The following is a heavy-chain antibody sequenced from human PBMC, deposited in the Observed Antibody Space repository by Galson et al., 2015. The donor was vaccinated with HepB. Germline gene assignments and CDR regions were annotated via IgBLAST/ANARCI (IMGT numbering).Heavy chain of an antibody. CDR3: AREAAGLGGYFDY. Sequence: GKGLEWIGFIRRNTYGATTEYAASLKGRFSISRDDSKNIAHLQMNSLQTEDTAVYFCAREAAGLGGYFDYWGRGTLVTVSS. J-gene: IGHJ4*02. CDR2: IRRNTYGATT. D-gene: IGHD6-13*01. V-gene: IGHV3-49*02.